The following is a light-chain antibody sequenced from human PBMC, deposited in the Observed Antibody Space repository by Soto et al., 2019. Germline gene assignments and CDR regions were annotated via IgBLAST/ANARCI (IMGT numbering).Light chain of an antibody. CDR2: AAS. J-gene: IGKJ4*01. Sequence: IQLTQTPSSLSASVGDRVTITCRASQGISSCLAWYQQKPGKAPTLLIYAASSLQSGVPSRFSGSGFGTDFTLTITSLQPEDFATYYCHQVESYPSTFGGGTKVEMK. V-gene: IGKV1-9*01. CDR3: HQVESYPST. CDR1: QGISSC.